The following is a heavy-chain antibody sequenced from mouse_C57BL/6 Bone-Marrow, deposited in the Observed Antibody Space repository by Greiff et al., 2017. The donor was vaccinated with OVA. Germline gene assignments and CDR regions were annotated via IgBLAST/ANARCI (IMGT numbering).Heavy chain of an antibody. CDR3: ARSYGSSRFDY. D-gene: IGHD1-1*01. CDR2: INPYNGGT. V-gene: IGHV1-19*01. Sequence: VQLQQSGPVLVKPGASVKMSCKASGYTFTDYYMNWVKQSHGKSLEWIGVINPYNGGTSYNQKFKGTATLTVDKSSSTAYMELNSLTSEDSAVYYCARSYGSSRFDYWGQGTTLTVSS. CDR1: GYTFTDYY. J-gene: IGHJ2*01.